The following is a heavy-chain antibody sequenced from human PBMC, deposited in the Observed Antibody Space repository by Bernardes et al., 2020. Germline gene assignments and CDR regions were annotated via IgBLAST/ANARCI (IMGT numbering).Heavy chain of an antibody. V-gene: IGHV3-48*03. CDR1: RFTVSRYD. Sequence: GYLSLSCAASRFTVSRYDMNWVRPAPGKGLEWVSYISSSGSTIYYADSVKGRFTISRDNAKNSLYLQMNSLRAEDTAVYYCAREGPVSFGYWGQGTLVTVSS. D-gene: IGHD6-19*01. CDR2: ISSSGSTI. J-gene: IGHJ4*02. CDR3: AREGPVSFGY.